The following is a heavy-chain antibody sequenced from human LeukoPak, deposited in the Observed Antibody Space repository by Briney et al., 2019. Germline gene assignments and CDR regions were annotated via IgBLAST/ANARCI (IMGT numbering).Heavy chain of an antibody. V-gene: IGHV1-69*04. J-gene: IGHJ6*02. D-gene: IGHD2-15*01. Sequence: ASVKVSCKASGGTFSSYAISWVRQAPGQGLEWMGRIIPILGIANYAQKFQGRVTITADKSTSTAYMELSSLRSEDTAVYYCARRSTQVAATPYYYYGMDVWGQGTTVTVSS. CDR3: ARRSTQVAATPYYYYGMDV. CDR2: IIPILGIA. CDR1: GGTFSSYA.